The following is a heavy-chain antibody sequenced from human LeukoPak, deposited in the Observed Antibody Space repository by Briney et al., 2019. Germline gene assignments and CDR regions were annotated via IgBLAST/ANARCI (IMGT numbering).Heavy chain of an antibody. J-gene: IGHJ4*02. Sequence: GGSLRLSCAAYGFTFSSYWMHWVRQAPGKGLVWVSHIKIDGSSATYADSVKGRFTISRDDAKNTLYLQMNSLRAEDTAVYYCARGRAYTQDYWGQGTLVTVSS. CDR3: ARGRAYTQDY. V-gene: IGHV3-74*01. CDR1: GFTFSSYW. D-gene: IGHD4-11*01. CDR2: IKIDGSSA.